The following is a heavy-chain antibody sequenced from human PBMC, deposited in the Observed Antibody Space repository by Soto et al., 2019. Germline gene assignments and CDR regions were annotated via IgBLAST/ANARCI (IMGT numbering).Heavy chain of an antibody. J-gene: IGHJ3*02. D-gene: IGHD3-10*01. V-gene: IGHV1-8*01. CDR1: GYTFTSYD. CDR3: ARGINYYDSGDDAFDI. Sequence: QVQLVQSGAEVKKPGASEKVSCKASGYTFTSYDINWVRQATGHGLEWMGWMNPNSGNTGYAQKFQGSVTMTRNTAMSTAYMELSSLRSEDTAVYYCARGINYYDSGDDAFDIWGQGTMVTVSS. CDR2: MNPNSGNT.